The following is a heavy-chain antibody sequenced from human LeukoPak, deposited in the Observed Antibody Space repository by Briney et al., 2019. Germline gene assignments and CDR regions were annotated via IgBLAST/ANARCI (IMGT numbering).Heavy chain of an antibody. D-gene: IGHD3-10*01. V-gene: IGHV3-23*01. J-gene: IGHJ4*02. CDR3: AKDGLVWFGELN. CDR2: ISGSGGST. Sequence: GGSLRLSCAASGLTFSSYGMHWVRQAPGKGLEWVSAISGSGGSTYYADSVKGRFTISRDNSKNTLYLQMNSLRAEDTAVYYCAKDGLVWFGELNWGQGTLVTVSS. CDR1: GLTFSSYG.